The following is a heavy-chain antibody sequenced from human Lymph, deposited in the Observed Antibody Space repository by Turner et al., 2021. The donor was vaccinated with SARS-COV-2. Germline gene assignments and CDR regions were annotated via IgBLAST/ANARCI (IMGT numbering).Heavy chain of an antibody. D-gene: IGHD3-22*01. Sequence: EVQPLESGGGLAQHGGSLRLSCAVSGFTFSSHAMSWVRQAPGKGLEWVSTISCSGGSTYYADSVKGRFTISRDNSKNTLYLQMNSLRAEDTAVYYCAKNEMAMIVVVITLFDYWGQGTLVTVSS. CDR2: ISCSGGST. J-gene: IGHJ4*02. CDR1: GFTFSSHA. V-gene: IGHV3-23*01. CDR3: AKNEMAMIVVVITLFDY.